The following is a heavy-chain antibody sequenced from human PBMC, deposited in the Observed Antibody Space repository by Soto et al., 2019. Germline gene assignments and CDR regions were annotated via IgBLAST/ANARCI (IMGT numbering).Heavy chain of an antibody. D-gene: IGHD3-22*01. Sequence: PGESLKISCKGSGYSFSSYWIAWVRQMPGKGLEWMAIIYPGDSDTRYSPSFEGQVTISADRSISTAYLWWSSLKASDTAVYYCAKATQYSRYYFDDWGQGTLVTVSS. CDR1: GYSFSSYW. V-gene: IGHV5-51*01. CDR2: IYPGDSDT. CDR3: AKATQYSRYYFDD. J-gene: IGHJ4*02.